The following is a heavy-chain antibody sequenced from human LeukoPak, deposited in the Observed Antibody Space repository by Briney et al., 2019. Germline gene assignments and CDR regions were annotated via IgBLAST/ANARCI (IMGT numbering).Heavy chain of an antibody. CDR1: GFTVSTNY. V-gene: IGHV3-53*04. J-gene: IGHJ4*02. Sequence: GGSLRLSCAASGFTVSTNYMNWVRQAPGKGLEWVAVIYTGGNTYYAESMEGRFTISRHNSKNTLYLQMNSLRTDDTAVYYCARDRPGGGELDFDYWGQGTLVTVSS. CDR3: ARDRPGGGELDFDY. CDR2: IYTGGNT. D-gene: IGHD3-10*01.